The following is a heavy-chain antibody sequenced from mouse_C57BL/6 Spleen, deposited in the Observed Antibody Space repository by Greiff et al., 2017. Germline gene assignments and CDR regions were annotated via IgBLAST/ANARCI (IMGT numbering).Heavy chain of an antibody. CDR3: ARRGGRREDC. CDR1: GYTFTSYW. J-gene: IGHJ2*01. Sequence: QVQLQQPGAELVKPGASVKLSCKASGYTFTSYWMQWVKQRPGQGLAWIGEIDPSDNDTNYNQKFKGKATLTVDTSSSTAYMQLSSLTSEDAAVDYCARRGGRREDCWGKGTTLTVAS. V-gene: IGHV1-50*01. D-gene: IGHD1-2*01. CDR2: IDPSDNDT.